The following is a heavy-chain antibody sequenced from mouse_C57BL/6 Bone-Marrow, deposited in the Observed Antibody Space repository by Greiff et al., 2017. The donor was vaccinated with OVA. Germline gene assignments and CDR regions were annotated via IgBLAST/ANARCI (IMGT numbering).Heavy chain of an antibody. D-gene: IGHD1-1*01. Sequence: EVQLQQSVAELVRPGASVKLSCTASGFNIKNTYMHWVKQRTEQGLEWIGWIDPENGDTEYASKFQGKATITADTSSNTAYLQLSSLTSEDTAVYYCTTTSRTWFAYWGQGTLVTVSA. CDR3: TTTSRTWFAY. V-gene: IGHV14-4*01. J-gene: IGHJ3*01. CDR2: IDPENGDT. CDR1: GFNIKNTY.